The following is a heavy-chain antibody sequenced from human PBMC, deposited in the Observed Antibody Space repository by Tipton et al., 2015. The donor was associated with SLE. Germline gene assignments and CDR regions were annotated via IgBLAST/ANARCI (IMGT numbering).Heavy chain of an antibody. CDR3: ARDEVRAAFFQR. CDR2: IHYTGNP. D-gene: IGHD4/OR15-4a*01. Sequence: LRLSCSVSGGSITGYYWTWIRQPPGRGLEWIGHIHYTGNPDSLDYNSSLKGRLTISIDTSKNQFSLRLSSVTAAVTALYYCARDEVRAAFFQRWGQCTLIAVSS. V-gene: IGHV4-59*01. CDR1: GGSITGYY. J-gene: IGHJ1*01.